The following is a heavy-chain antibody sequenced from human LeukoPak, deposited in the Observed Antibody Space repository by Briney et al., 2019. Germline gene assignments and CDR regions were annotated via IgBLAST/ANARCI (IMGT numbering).Heavy chain of an antibody. J-gene: IGHJ4*02. CDR3: AKDLGDYYDSSGYFDY. Sequence: GESLRLSCVLSGLTFSDAWMSWVRQAPGKGLEWVAVISYDGSNKYYADSVKGRFTISRDNSKNTLYLQMNSLRAEDTAVYYCAKDLGDYYDSSGYFDYWGQGTLVTVSS. V-gene: IGHV3-30*18. CDR1: GLTFSDAW. D-gene: IGHD3-22*01. CDR2: ISYDGSNK.